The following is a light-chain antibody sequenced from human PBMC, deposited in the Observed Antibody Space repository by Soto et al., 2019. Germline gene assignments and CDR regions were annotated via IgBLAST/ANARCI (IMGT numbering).Light chain of an antibody. CDR3: QQYDTSPRT. CDR1: QSVSSW. CDR2: AAS. Sequence: DIQMTQTPATLSAFAGDRVTVTCRASQSVSSWVAWYQEKPGKAPKLLIYAASSLQSGVPSRFSGSGSGTDFTLSISRLEPEDFAVYYCQQYDTSPRTFGQGTKVDIK. J-gene: IGKJ1*01. V-gene: IGKV1-5*01.